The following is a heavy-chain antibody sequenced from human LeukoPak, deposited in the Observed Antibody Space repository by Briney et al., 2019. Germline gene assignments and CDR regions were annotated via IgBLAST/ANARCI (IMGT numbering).Heavy chain of an antibody. CDR1: GFTFSSCA. CDR3: ARAPKRALGELSLAIDY. D-gene: IGHD3-16*02. J-gene: IGHJ4*02. V-gene: IGHV3-30-3*01. Sequence: GGSLRLSCAASGFTFSSCAMHWVRQAPGKGLEWVAVISYDGSNKYYADSVKGRFTISRDNSKNTLYLQMNSLRAEDTAVYYCARAPKRALGELSLAIDYWGQGTLVTVSS. CDR2: ISYDGSNK.